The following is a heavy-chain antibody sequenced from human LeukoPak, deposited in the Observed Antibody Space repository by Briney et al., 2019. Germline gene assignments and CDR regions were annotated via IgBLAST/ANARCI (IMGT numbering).Heavy chain of an antibody. CDR3: ARYGKSGTYSHGFDI. CDR1: GYSFTGHW. V-gene: IGHV5-51*01. CDR2: IYPGDSDT. J-gene: IGHJ3*02. D-gene: IGHD3-10*01. Sequence: GESLKISCKAFGYSFTGHWIGWVRQMPGRGLEFMGTIYPGDSDTRYSPSFEGRVTISVDKSMNTAYLQWSGLKASDTAMYYCARYGKSGTYSHGFDIWGQGTMVIVSS.